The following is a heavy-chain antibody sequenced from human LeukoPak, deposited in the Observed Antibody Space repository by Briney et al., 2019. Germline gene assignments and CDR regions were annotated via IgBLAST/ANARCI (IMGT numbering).Heavy chain of an antibody. CDR2: IYHSGST. CDR1: GGSISSSNW. D-gene: IGHD3-9*01. Sequence: PSGTLSLTCAVSGGSISSSNWWSWVRQPPGKGLEWIGEIYHSGSTNYNPSLKSRVTISVDKSKNQFSLKLSSVTAADTAMYYCARVTGAGLAYWYFNLWGRGTLVTVSS. V-gene: IGHV4-4*02. J-gene: IGHJ2*01. CDR3: ARVTGAGLAYWYFNL.